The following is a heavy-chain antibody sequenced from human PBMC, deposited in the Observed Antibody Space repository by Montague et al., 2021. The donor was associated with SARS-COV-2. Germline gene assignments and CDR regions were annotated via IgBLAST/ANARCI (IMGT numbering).Heavy chain of an antibody. D-gene: IGHD6-13*01. V-gene: IGHV4-59*12. CDR2: MHYSGST. CDR1: GDSISSYY. Sequence: SETLSLTCTVSGDSISSYYWSWIRQPPGKGLEWLGHMHYSGSTKYNPSLESRVTMSIDTSESQFSLHLRSVTAADTGVYYCARVPCSSSWYYLDYWGQGTLVTVSS. CDR3: ARVPCSSSWYYLDY. J-gene: IGHJ4*02.